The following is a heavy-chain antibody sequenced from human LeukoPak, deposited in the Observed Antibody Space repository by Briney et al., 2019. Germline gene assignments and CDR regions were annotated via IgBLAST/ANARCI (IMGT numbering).Heavy chain of an antibody. V-gene: IGHV3-23*01. CDR1: GFTFSSYV. J-gene: IGHJ4*02. Sequence: GGSLRLSCAASGFTFSSYVMSWVRQAPGKALEWVSAISGSGGSTYYADSVKGRFTISRDNSKNTLYLQMNSLRAEDTAVYYCAKGYYDSSGYLFDYWGQGTLVTVSS. D-gene: IGHD3-22*01. CDR2: ISGSGGST. CDR3: AKGYYDSSGYLFDY.